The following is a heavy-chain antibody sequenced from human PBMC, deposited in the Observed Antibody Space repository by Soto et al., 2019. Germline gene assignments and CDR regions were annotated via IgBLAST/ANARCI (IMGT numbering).Heavy chain of an antibody. V-gene: IGHV3-30*18. CDR2: ISYDGSNK. CDR1: GFTFSSYG. CDR3: AKVISGYDPDPFFDY. Sequence: PGGSLRLSCAASGFTFSSYGMHWVRQAPGKGLEWVAVISYDGSNKYYADSVKGRFTISRDNSKNTLYLQMNSLRAEDTAVYYCAKVISGYDPDPFFDYWGQGTLVTVSS. J-gene: IGHJ4*02. D-gene: IGHD5-12*01.